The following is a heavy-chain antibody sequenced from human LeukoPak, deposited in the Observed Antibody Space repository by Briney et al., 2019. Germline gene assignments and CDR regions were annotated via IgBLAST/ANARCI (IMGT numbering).Heavy chain of an antibody. CDR2: IKSKTDSGTT. D-gene: IGHD4-17*01. J-gene: IGHJ4*02. CDR1: GFTFSNAW. V-gene: IGHV3-15*01. Sequence: GGSLRLSCAASGFTFSNAWMSWVRQAPGKGLEWVSLIKSKTDSGTTHYAAPVTGRFTISRNDSKNTLYLQMNSLKIEDTAVYYCSTLGDYGYYLDYWGQGTLVTVSS. CDR3: STLGDYGYYLDY.